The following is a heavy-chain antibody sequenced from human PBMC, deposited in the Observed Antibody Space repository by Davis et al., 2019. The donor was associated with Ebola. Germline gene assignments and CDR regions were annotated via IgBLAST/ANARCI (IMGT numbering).Heavy chain of an antibody. CDR3: ARAQFPTTSDH. CDR2: INPNNGNT. J-gene: IGHJ4*02. D-gene: IGHD1-1*01. CDR1: GYTFTNYG. Sequence: ASVKVSCKASGYTFTNYGITWVRQAPGQGHEWRGSINPNNGNTNYAQNVQGRVIMTSDTATTTAYMEVGSLRSDDTAVYYCARAQFPTTSDHWGQGTLVTVSS. V-gene: IGHV1-18*04.